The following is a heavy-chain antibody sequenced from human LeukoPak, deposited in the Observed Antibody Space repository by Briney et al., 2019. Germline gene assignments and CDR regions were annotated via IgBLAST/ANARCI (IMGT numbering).Heavy chain of an antibody. CDR3: ARWADRGSGYYPQYYFDY. V-gene: IGHV1-2*02. CDR1: GYTFTGYY. D-gene: IGHD3-22*01. CDR2: INPNSGGT. J-gene: IGHJ4*02. Sequence: ASVKVSCKASGYTFTGYYMHWVRQAPGQGLEWTGWINPNSGGTNYAQKFQGRVTMTRDTSISTAYMELSRLRSDDTAVYYCARWADRGSGYYPQYYFDYWGQGTLVTVSS.